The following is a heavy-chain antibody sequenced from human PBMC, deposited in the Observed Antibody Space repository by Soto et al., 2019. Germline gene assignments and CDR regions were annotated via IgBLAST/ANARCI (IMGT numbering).Heavy chain of an antibody. CDR3: ATPLIAYYYDSSESHFDY. J-gene: IGHJ4*02. CDR2: FDPEDGET. Sequence: ASVKVSCRASGYTFTGYYMHWVRQAPGKGLEWMGGFDPEDGETIYAQKFQGRVTMTEDTSTDTAYMELSSLRSEDTAVYYCATPLIAYYYDSSESHFDYWGQGTLVTVSS. D-gene: IGHD3-22*01. CDR1: GYTFTGYY. V-gene: IGHV1-24*01.